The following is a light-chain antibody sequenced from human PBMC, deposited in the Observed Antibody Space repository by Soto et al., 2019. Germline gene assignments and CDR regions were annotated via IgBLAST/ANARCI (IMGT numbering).Light chain of an antibody. CDR3: CSSGGSPTYV. V-gene: IGLV2-23*02. CDR2: EVN. J-gene: IGLJ1*01. Sequence: QSALTQPASVSGSPGQSITISCTGTSSNVGSYKLVSWYQQHPCKAPKLMIFEVNKRPSGVSNRVSGSKSGNTASLTISGLKVEDEADYYCCSSGGSPTYVFGTGTKLTVL. CDR1: SSNVGSYKL.